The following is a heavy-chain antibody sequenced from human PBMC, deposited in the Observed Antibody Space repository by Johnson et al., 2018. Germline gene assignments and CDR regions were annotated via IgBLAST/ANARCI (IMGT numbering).Heavy chain of an antibody. CDR1: GFTFSSFA. CDR2: TLHDGSNK. Sequence: HVQLVESGGGVVQSGRSLRLSCAASGFTFSSFALHWVRQAPGKGLEWVAVTLHDGSNKYYTDSVKGRFTIPRDNSKNTLYLQMNSLRAEDTALYYCAKDLDGDYPLDAFDIWGQGTMVTVSS. V-gene: IGHV3-30*18. D-gene: IGHD4-17*01. J-gene: IGHJ3*02. CDR3: AKDLDGDYPLDAFDI.